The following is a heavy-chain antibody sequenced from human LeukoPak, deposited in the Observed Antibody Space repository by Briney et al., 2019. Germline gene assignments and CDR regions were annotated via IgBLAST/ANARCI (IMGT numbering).Heavy chain of an antibody. CDR1: GFTFSIYW. J-gene: IGHJ5*02. V-gene: IGHV3-7*01. CDR3: ARDNYYDSSGHYNGNWFDP. Sequence: GGSLRLSCEASGFTFSIYWMSWVRQAPGKGLEWVANTNPDGSQKYYVDSVKGRFTISRDNAKNSLYLQMNSLRAEDTAVYYCARDNYYDSSGHYNGNWFDPWGQGTLVTVSS. CDR2: TNPDGSQK. D-gene: IGHD3-22*01.